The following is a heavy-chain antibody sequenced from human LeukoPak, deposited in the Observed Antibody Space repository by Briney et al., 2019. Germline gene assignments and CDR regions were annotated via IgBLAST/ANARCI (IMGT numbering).Heavy chain of an antibody. V-gene: IGHV3-30*18. CDR1: GFTFSNYA. J-gene: IGHJ4*02. CDR3: AKAVSGIYPETRHFDY. D-gene: IGHD1-26*01. CDR2: ISYGGSDK. Sequence: WGSLRLSCAASGFTFSNYAMHWVRQAPGKGLEWVALISYGGSDKYYTDSVKGRFTVSRDNSRNTLYLQMNSLRAEDTAVYYCAKAVSGIYPETRHFDYWGQGSLVTVSS.